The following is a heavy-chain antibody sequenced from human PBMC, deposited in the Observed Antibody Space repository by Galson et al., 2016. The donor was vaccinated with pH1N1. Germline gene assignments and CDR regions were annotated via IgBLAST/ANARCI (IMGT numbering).Heavy chain of an antibody. J-gene: IGHJ6*02. V-gene: IGHV3-7*01. Sequence: SLRLSCAASGFTFTSYWMNWVCQAPGKGLEWVANIKQNGNEKYYVDSVKGRFTISRDNAKNSVYLQMNSLRAEDTAVYYCVRDRRFLDDYYYGMDVWGHGTTVTVSS. CDR3: VRDRRFLDDYYYGMDV. D-gene: IGHD3/OR15-3a*01. CDR1: GFTFTSYW. CDR2: IKQNGNEK.